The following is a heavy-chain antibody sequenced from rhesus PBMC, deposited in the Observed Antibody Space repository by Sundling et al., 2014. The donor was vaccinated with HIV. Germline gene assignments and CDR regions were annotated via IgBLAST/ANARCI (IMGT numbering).Heavy chain of an antibody. J-gene: IGHJ4*01. V-gene: IGHV4S10*01. CDR1: DGSIRDSYR. D-gene: IGHD3-3*01. CDR2: ISTSRPRT. CDR3: ARAVYHGTSYIDY. Sequence: QVHLQESGPRSGEAFGDPCPLTCGVSDGSIRDSYRWYWIRQPPGKGLEWIGYISTSRPRTNYNPSLNSRVTISIDTSRDQFSLKLTSVTAADTATYYCARAVYHGTSYIDYWGPGVVVTVSS.